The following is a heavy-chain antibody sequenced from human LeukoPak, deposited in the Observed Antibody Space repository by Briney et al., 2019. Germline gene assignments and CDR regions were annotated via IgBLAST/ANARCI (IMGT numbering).Heavy chain of an antibody. CDR3: ARDDIIMGAAN. CDR2: IWYDGSKT. CDR1: GFTFSSYG. D-gene: IGHD1-26*01. J-gene: IGHJ4*02. Sequence: PGRSLRLSCAASGFTFSSYGMHWVRQAPGKGLEWVAVIWYDGSKTYYADSVKGRFTISRDNAKNSLYLQMNSLRAEDTAIYYCARDDIIMGAANWGQGTLVTVSS. V-gene: IGHV3-33*01.